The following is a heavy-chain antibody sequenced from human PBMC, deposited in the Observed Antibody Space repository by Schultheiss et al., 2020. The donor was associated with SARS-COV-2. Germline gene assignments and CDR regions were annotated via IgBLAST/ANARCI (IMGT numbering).Heavy chain of an antibody. CDR2: ISYDGSNK. CDR3: ARDQLGYCSGGSCYYYGMDV. V-gene: IGHV3-30*03. D-gene: IGHD2-15*01. J-gene: IGHJ6*02. CDR1: GFTFSSYA. Sequence: GGSLRLSCAASGFTFSSYAMSWVRQAPGKGLEWVAVISYDGSNKYYADSVKGRFTISRDNSKNTLYLQMNSLRAEDTAVYYCARDQLGYCSGGSCYYYGMDVWGQGTTVTVSS.